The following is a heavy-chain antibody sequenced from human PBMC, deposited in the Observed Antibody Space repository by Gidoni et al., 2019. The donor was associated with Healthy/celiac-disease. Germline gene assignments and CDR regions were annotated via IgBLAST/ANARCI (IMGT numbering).Heavy chain of an antibody. CDR3: AKDYYGSGSYSWFDP. V-gene: IGHV3-9*01. D-gene: IGHD3-10*01. Sequence: EVQLVESGGGLVQPGRSLRLSCAAPGFTFDDYAMHWVRQAPGKGLEWVSGISWNSGSIGYADSVKGRFTISRDNAKNSLYLQMNSLRAEDTALYYCAKDYYGSGSYSWFDPWGQGTLVTVSS. CDR2: ISWNSGSI. CDR1: GFTFDDYA. J-gene: IGHJ5*02.